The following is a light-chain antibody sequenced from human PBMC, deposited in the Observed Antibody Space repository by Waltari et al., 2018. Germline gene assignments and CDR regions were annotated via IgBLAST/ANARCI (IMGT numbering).Light chain of an antibody. CDR1: QSVLYGPNMKNY. V-gene: IGKV4-1*01. CDR3: QQSYSTPLT. Sequence: DIVMTQSPDSLTVSLGERATIHCKSSQSVLYGPNMKNYIAWYQLKSGQPPKLLISWASTRESGVPDRFSGSGSGTEFTLTISSLQPEDFATYYCQQSYSTPLTFGGGTKVEIK. CDR2: WAS. J-gene: IGKJ4*01.